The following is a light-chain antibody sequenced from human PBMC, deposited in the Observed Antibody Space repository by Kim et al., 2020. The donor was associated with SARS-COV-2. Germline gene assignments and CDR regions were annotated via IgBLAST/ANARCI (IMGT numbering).Light chain of an antibody. CDR3: SSYAGSNNFVV. J-gene: IGLJ2*01. CDR1: SSDVCGYND. V-gene: IGLV2-8*01. CDR2: EVT. Sequence: QSVTISCTGTSSDVCGYNDVSWYQQYPGKAPKLMIYEVTKRPSGVPDRFSGSMSGNTASLTVSGLQAEDEADYYCSSYAGSNNFVVFGGGTQLTVL.